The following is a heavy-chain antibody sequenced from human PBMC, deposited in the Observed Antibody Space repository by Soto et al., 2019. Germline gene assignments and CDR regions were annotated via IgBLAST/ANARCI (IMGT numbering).Heavy chain of an antibody. CDR3: ARLVKYGDYPDYFDY. CDR1: GFTVSSSY. D-gene: IGHD4-17*01. Sequence: ELQLVESGGGLVQPGGSLRLSCIVSGFTVSSSYMSWVRQGQGKGLEWVSIIYSGGTTYYADSVKGRFTISRDSSKNTLYVQMNSLRAEDTAVYYCARLVKYGDYPDYFDYWGQGTLVTVSS. CDR2: IYSGGTT. J-gene: IGHJ4*02. V-gene: IGHV3-66*04.